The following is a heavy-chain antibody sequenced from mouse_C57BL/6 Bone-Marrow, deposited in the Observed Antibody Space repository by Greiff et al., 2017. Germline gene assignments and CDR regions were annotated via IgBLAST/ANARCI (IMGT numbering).Heavy chain of an antibody. V-gene: IGHV2-2*01. CDR2: IWSGGST. Sequence: QVQLQQSGPGLVQPSQSLSITCTVSGFSLTSYGVHWVRQSPGKGLEWLGVIWSGGSTDYNAAFISRLSISKDNSKSQVFFKMNSLQADDTAIYYCARNPYGSSSYYFDYWGQGTTLTVSS. J-gene: IGHJ2*01. D-gene: IGHD1-1*01. CDR1: GFSLTSYG. CDR3: ARNPYGSSSYYFDY.